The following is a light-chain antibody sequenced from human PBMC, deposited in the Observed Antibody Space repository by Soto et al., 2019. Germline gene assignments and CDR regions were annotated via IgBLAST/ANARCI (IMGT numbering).Light chain of an antibody. CDR3: CSHAGS. CDR1: SSDVGGYDQ. J-gene: IGLJ2*01. V-gene: IGLV2-11*01. Sequence: QSALTQPRSVSGSPGQAVTISCTGISSDVGGYDQVSWYQQHPGKAPKLMIYDVTKRPSGVPDRFSGSKSGDTASLTISGLQAEDEGDYYRCSHAGSFGGGTKLTVL. CDR2: DVT.